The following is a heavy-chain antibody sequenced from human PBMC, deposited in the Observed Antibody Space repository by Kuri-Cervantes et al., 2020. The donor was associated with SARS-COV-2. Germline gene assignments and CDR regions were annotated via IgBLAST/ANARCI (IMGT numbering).Heavy chain of an antibody. CDR1: GFTVSSNY. J-gene: IGHJ4*02. V-gene: IGHV3-53*01. Sequence: LSLTCAASGFTVSSNYMSWVRQAPGKGLEWVSVIYSGGSTNYADSVKGRFTISRDNAKNSLYLQMNSLRAEDTAVYYCVRDAQVLDYWGQGTLVTVSS. D-gene: IGHD2-2*01. CDR3: VRDAQVLDY. CDR2: IYSGGST.